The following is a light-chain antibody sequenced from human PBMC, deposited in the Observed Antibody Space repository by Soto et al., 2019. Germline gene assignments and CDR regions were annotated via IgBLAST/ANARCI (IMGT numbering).Light chain of an antibody. J-gene: IGKJ1*01. Sequence: EIVLTQSPCTLSLSPGERVTLSCRTIQSVNYNYLAWYQQKPGQAPRLLIYGASSRATGIPDRFSGSGSGTDFNLTISRLESGDFAVYYCQQYGTSPRTFGQGTKVDIK. CDR1: QSVNYNY. CDR3: QQYGTSPRT. CDR2: GAS. V-gene: IGKV3-20*01.